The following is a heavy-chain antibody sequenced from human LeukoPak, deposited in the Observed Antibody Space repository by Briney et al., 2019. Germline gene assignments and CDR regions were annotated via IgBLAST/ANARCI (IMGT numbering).Heavy chain of an antibody. Sequence: ASVKVSCKASGYTFTSYDINWVRQATGQGLEWMGWMNPNSGNTGYAQKFQGRVTMTRNTSISTAYMELSSLRSEDTAVYYCARAGGFWRGSYNWVDPWGQGTLATVPS. J-gene: IGHJ5*02. V-gene: IGHV1-8*01. CDR3: ARAGGFWRGSYNWVDP. CDR1: GYTFTSYD. D-gene: IGHD3-3*01. CDR2: MNPNSGNT.